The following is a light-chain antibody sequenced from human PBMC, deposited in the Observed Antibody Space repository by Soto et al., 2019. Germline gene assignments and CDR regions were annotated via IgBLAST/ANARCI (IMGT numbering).Light chain of an antibody. J-gene: IGLJ2*01. CDR1: SSNIGAGYD. V-gene: IGLV1-40*01. CDR2: GNS. CDR3: QSYDSSLSGSVV. Sequence: QSVLTQPPSVSGAPVQRVTISCTGSSSNIGAGYDVHWYQQLPGTASKLLIYGNSNRPSGVPDRFSGSKSGTSASLAITGLQAEDEADYYCQSYDSSLSGSVVFGGGTKLTVL.